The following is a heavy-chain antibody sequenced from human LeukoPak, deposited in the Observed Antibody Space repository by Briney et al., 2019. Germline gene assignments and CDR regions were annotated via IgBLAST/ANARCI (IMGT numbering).Heavy chain of an antibody. D-gene: IGHD3-10*01. CDR3: AREGVEVLLWFGELLSNNWFDP. V-gene: IGHV1-2*02. J-gene: IGHJ5*02. Sequence: GASVKVSCKASGYTFTSYYMHWVRQAPGQGLEWMGWINPNSGGTNYAQKFQGRVTMTRDTSISTAYMELSRLRSDDTAVYYCAREGVEVLLWFGELLSNNWFDPWGQGTLVTVSS. CDR2: INPNSGGT. CDR1: GYTFTSYY.